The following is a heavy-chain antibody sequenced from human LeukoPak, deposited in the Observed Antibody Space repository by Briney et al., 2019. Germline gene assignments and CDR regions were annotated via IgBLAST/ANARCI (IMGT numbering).Heavy chain of an antibody. CDR3: ARLGYCSSTSCQ. J-gene: IGHJ4*02. D-gene: IGHD2-2*01. V-gene: IGHV1-46*01. CDR1: GYTFTSYS. Sequence: ASVKVSCTASGYTFTSYSIHWVRQAPGQGLEWMGIINPSGGSTSYTQKFQGRVTMTRDTSTSTVYMELSSLRSEDTAVYYCARLGYCSSTSCQWGQGTLVTVSS. CDR2: INPSGGST.